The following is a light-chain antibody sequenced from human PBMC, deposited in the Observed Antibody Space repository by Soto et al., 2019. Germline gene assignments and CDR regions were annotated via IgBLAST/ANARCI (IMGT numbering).Light chain of an antibody. V-gene: IGLV1-44*01. CDR2: SNN. J-gene: IGLJ2*01. Sequence: QSVLPQPPSASVTPGQRVTISCSGSSSNIGSNTVNWYQQLPGTAPKLVIYSNNQRPSGVPDRFSGSKSGTSASLAISGLQSEDEADYYCVAWDDSLNSYVVFGGGTKVTVL. CDR1: SSNIGSNT. CDR3: VAWDDSLNSYVV.